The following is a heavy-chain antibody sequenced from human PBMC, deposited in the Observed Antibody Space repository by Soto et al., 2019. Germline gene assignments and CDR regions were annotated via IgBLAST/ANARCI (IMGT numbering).Heavy chain of an antibody. Sequence: QVQLQESGPGLVKPSQTLSLTCTVSGGSISSGDYYWSWIRQPPGKGLEWIGYIDYSGSTYYNPSLKNGVTICVDTSKNQCPLKLSSLTAADTAVYYCARGCSRASVDYWGQGTLVTVSS. D-gene: IGHD2-15*01. CDR2: IDYSGST. V-gene: IGHV4-30-4*01. J-gene: IGHJ4*02. CDR1: GGSISSGDYY. CDR3: ARGCSRASVDY.